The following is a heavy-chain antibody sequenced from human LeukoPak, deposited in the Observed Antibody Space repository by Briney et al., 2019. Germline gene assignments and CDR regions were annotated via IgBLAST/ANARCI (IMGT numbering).Heavy chain of an antibody. Sequence: SETLSLTCAVYGGSFSGYYWSWIRQPPGKGLEWIGEINHSGSTYYNPSLKSRVTISVDTSKNQFSLKLGSVTAADTAVYYCARDSSGWYGHFDYWGQGTLVTVSS. CDR2: INHSGST. V-gene: IGHV4-34*01. CDR3: ARDSSGWYGHFDY. D-gene: IGHD6-19*01. CDR1: GGSFSGYY. J-gene: IGHJ4*02.